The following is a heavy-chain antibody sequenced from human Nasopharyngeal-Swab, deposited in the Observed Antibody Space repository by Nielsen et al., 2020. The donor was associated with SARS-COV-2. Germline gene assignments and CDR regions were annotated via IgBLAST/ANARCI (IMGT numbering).Heavy chain of an antibody. J-gene: IGHJ6*02. Sequence: VRQAPGQGLEWVAVISYDGSNKYYADSVKGRFTISRDNSKNTLYLQMNSLRAEDTAVYYCARVYDSSGYYLGGGYYYGMDVWGQGTTVPSP. CDR2: ISYDGSNK. V-gene: IGHV3-30-3*01. CDR3: ARVYDSSGYYLGGGYYYGMDV. D-gene: IGHD3-22*01.